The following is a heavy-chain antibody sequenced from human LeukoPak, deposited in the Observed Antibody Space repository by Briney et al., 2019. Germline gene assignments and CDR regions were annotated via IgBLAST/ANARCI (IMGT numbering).Heavy chain of an antibody. Sequence: ASVTVSCKVSGFTLTELSMHWVRQAPGKGLEWMGGFDPEDGETIYAQKFQGRVTMTEDTSTDTAYLELSSLRSEDTAVYYCARDNSVRDEAWWFNPWGQGTLVTVSS. CDR3: ARDNSVRDEAWWFNP. V-gene: IGHV1-24*01. D-gene: IGHD5-24*01. CDR2: FDPEDGET. CDR1: GFTLTELS. J-gene: IGHJ5*02.